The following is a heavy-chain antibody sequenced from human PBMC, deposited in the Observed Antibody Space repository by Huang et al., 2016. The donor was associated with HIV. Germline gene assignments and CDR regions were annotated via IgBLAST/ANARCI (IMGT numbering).Heavy chain of an antibody. V-gene: IGHV1-18*01. Sequence: QGQLVQSGPEVKKPGASVKVTCKASGYRFASFGVSWVRQAPGQGLEWMGWINAHNHDTNYEKNLKGRFNMTTDTSTGTAYMELRSLRTDDTAVYYCARPGYYYDNSGYRSTYAFDLWGQGTLVTVSS. CDR1: GYRFASFG. D-gene: IGHD3-22*01. CDR2: INAHNHDT. J-gene: IGHJ3*01. CDR3: ARPGYYYDNSGYRSTYAFDL.